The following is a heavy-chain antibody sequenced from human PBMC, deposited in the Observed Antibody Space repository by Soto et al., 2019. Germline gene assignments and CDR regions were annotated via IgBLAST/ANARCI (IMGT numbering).Heavy chain of an antibody. CDR1: GFTFSSYS. Sequence: GGSLRLSCAASGFTFSSYSMNWVRQAPGKGLEWVSSISSSSSYIYYADSVKGRFTISRDNAKNSLYLQMNSLRAEDKAVYYFARDRAPYYYDSSGYYVDYWGQGTLVTVSS. J-gene: IGHJ4*02. V-gene: IGHV3-21*01. D-gene: IGHD3-22*01. CDR2: ISSSSSYI. CDR3: ARDRAPYYYDSSGYYVDY.